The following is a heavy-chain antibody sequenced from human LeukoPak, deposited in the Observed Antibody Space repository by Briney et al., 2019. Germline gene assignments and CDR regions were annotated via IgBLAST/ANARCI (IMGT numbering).Heavy chain of an antibody. CDR2: INPNSGAT. Sequence: ASVKVSCKASGYTFIAYYMYWVRQAPGQGLEWMGWINPNSGATNYAQKFQGRVTMTRDTSISTAYMELSRLRSDDTAVYFCARVRNWFDPWGQGTLVTVSS. D-gene: IGHD3-3*01. J-gene: IGHJ5*02. V-gene: IGHV1-2*02. CDR3: ARVRNWFDP. CDR1: GYTFIAYY.